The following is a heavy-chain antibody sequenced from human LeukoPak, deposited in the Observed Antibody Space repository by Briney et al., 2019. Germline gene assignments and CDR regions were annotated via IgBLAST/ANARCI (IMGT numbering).Heavy chain of an antibody. CDR1: GFTFSSYW. V-gene: IGHV3-7*01. Sequence: GGSLRLSCAASGFTFSSYWMSWVRQAPWKGLDWVAKPKQNRSNNSSMDSVQGPFTISKKNANNSLYLQMNSQRAEDTPVYYCARIRRWAHHDAFDIWGQGTMVTVSS. J-gene: IGHJ3*02. CDR3: ARIRRWAHHDAFDI. D-gene: IGHD4-23*01. CDR2: PKQNRSNN.